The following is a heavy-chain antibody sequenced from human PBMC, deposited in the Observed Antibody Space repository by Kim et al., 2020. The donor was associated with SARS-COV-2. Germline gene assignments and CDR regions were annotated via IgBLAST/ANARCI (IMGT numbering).Heavy chain of an antibody. CDR2: INSDGSST. CDR1: GFTFSSYW. D-gene: IGHD3-3*01. CDR3: ARETYYDFWSGYYNGPYGMDV. V-gene: IGHV3-74*01. Sequence: GGSLRLSCAASGFTFSSYWMHWVRQAPGKGLVWVSRINSDGSSTSYADSVKGRFTISRDNAKNTLYLQMNSLRAEDTAVYYCARETYYDFWSGYYNGPYGMDVWGQGTTVTVSS. J-gene: IGHJ6*02.